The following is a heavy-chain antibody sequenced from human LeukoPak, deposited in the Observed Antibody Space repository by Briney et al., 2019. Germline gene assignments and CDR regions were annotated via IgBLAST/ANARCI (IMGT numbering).Heavy chain of an antibody. CDR1: GFTFSRYW. J-gene: IGHJ5*02. Sequence: GESLRLSCVASGFTFSRYWIHWARQAPGKGLEWASRINPDGSTTTYADSVKGRFTISRDNAKNTVYLQMNSLRAEDTAVYYCARVLSGSWDWFDPWGQGTMVTVS. D-gene: IGHD3-22*01. V-gene: IGHV3-74*01. CDR3: ARVLSGSWDWFDP. CDR2: INPDGSTT.